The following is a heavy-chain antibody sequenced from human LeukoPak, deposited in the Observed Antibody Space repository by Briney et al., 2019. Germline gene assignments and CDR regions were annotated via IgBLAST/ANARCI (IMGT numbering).Heavy chain of an antibody. J-gene: IGHJ5*02. V-gene: IGHV3-23*01. Sequence: GGSLRLSCAVSGFTFSSYAMSWVRQAPGKGLEWVSAISGSSFTTYYADSVKGRFTISRDNSKNTLYLQMNSLKTEDTAVYYCTTEPPMDFFVVLPAWGQGTLVTVSS. CDR2: ISGSSFTT. CDR1: GFTFSSYA. D-gene: IGHD2-2*01. CDR3: TTEPPMDFFVVLPA.